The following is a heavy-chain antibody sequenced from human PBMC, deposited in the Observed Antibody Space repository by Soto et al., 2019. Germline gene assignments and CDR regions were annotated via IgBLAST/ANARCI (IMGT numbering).Heavy chain of an antibody. CDR1: GGTFSSYA. J-gene: IGHJ6*02. V-gene: IGHV1-69*13. CDR3: ASGGFTSRDGYISPWYYYYGMDV. CDR2: IIPIFGTA. Sequence: SVKVSCKASGGTFSSYAISWVRQAPGQGLEWMGGIIPIFGTANYAQKFQGRVTITADESTSTAYMELSSLRSEDTAVYYCASGGFTSRDGYISPWYYYYGMDVWGQGTTVTVSS. D-gene: IGHD3-16*01.